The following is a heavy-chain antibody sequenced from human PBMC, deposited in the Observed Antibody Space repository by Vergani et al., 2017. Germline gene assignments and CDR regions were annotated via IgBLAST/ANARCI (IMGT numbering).Heavy chain of an antibody. D-gene: IGHD2-2*01. Sequence: QVQLVASGGGLVRPGGSLRLSCAASGFIFSDYYMTWIRQTPGKGLEWLAHISDGGETKMYAESLKGRFTVSRDNTKNLLILQMKTLKVDDTATYYCGRKXSPASLMDKPIDFWGQGTLVTVSS. CDR1: GFIFSDYY. J-gene: IGHJ4*02. CDR3: GRKXSPASLMDKPIDF. CDR2: ISDGGETK. V-gene: IGHV3-11*01.